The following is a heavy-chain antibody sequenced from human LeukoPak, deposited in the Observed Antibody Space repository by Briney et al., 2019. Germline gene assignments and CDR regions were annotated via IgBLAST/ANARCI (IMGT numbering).Heavy chain of an antibody. D-gene: IGHD2-15*01. V-gene: IGHV3-48*03. CDR3: ARIGYCSGGSCYSLGLFDY. Sequence: GGSLRLSCAASGFTFSSYEMNWVRQAPGKGLEWVSYISSSGSTIYYADSVKGRFTISRDNAKNSLYLQMNSLRAEDTAVYCCARIGYCSGGSCYSLGLFDYWGQGTLVTVSS. CDR2: ISSSGSTI. J-gene: IGHJ4*02. CDR1: GFTFSSYE.